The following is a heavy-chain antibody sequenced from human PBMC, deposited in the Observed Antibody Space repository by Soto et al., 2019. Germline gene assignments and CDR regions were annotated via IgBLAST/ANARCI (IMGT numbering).Heavy chain of an antibody. CDR1: GGSFSGYY. J-gene: IGHJ5*02. Sequence: SETLSLTCAVYGGSFSGYYWTWIRQSPGKGVEWIGQVTHGGSTDYNPSLKSRVLISVDASKNQFSLKLSSVTAADTAFYYCGRAPPAPTTSTSSRFDPWGQGPPVPVS. D-gene: IGHD1-26*01. CDR2: VTHGGST. CDR3: GRAPPAPTTSTSSRFDP. V-gene: IGHV4-34*01.